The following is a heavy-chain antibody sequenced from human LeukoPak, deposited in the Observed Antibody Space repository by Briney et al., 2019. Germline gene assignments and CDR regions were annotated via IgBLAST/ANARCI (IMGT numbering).Heavy chain of an antibody. V-gene: IGHV3-23*01. CDR2: ISDSGGST. Sequence: SGGSLRLSCEASGFTFRAYAMSWVRQAPGKGLEWVSDISDSGGSTYYTDPVKGRFTISRDNAKNSLYLQMNSLRADDTAVYYCAIPVGAFPGGWFDPWGQGTLVTVSS. J-gene: IGHJ5*02. D-gene: IGHD1-26*01. CDR1: GFTFRAYA. CDR3: AIPVGAFPGGWFDP.